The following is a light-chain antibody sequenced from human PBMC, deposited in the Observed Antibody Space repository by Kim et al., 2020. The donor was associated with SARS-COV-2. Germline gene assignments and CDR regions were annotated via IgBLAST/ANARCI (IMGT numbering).Light chain of an antibody. V-gene: IGLV3-1*01. J-gene: IGLJ3*02. Sequence: SYELTQPPSVSVSLGQTASITCSGDKLGDKYACWYQQKPGQSPVLVIYQDSKRPSGIPERFSGSISGNTATLTISGTQAMDEADYYCQAWDSSTAVFGGG. CDR1: KLGDKY. CDR3: QAWDSSTAV. CDR2: QDS.